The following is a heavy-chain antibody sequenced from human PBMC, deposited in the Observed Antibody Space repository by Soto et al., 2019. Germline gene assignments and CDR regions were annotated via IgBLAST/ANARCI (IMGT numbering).Heavy chain of an antibody. Sequence: GSLRLSCAASGFTFSSYAMSWVRQAPGKGLEWVSAISGSGGSTYYADSVKGRFTISRDNSKNTLYLQMNSLRAEDTAVYYCAKNRYYDFWSGPMGFDPWGQGTLVTVSS. V-gene: IGHV3-23*01. CDR3: AKNRYYDFWSGPMGFDP. CDR1: GFTFSSYA. J-gene: IGHJ5*02. CDR2: ISGSGGST. D-gene: IGHD3-3*01.